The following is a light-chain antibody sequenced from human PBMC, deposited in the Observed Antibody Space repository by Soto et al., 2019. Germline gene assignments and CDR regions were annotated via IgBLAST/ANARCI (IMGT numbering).Light chain of an antibody. CDR1: QAVSTW. V-gene: IGKV1-12*01. J-gene: IGKJ4*01. CDR2: AAS. CDR3: QQGASFPRT. Sequence: DIQMTQSPSSVSASVGDTVTINCRASQAVSTWLAWYQQKPGGAPKLLIYAASTLQSGVPSRFSGSGSGTDFTLTIRSLQPEDFATYYCQQGASFPRTFGGGTMVDIK.